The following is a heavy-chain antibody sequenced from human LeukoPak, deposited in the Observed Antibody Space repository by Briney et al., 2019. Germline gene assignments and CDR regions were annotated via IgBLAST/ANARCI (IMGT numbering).Heavy chain of an antibody. Sequence: GASVKVSCKASGYTFTGYYMHWVRQAPGQGLEWMGWINPNSGGTNYAQKFQGRVTMTRDTSISTAYMELSRLRSDDTAVYYCARDTKYYYDSSGYYHFDYWGQGTLVTVSS. CDR2: INPNSGGT. V-gene: IGHV1-2*02. J-gene: IGHJ4*02. CDR3: ARDTKYYYDSSGYYHFDY. CDR1: GYTFTGYY. D-gene: IGHD3-22*01.